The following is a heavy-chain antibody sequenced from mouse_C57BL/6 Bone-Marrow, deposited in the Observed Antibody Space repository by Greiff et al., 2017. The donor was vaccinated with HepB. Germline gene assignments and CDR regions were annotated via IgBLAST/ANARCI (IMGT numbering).Heavy chain of an antibody. CDR2: INPGSGGT. CDR1: GYAFTNYL. D-gene: IGHD2-3*01. V-gene: IGHV1-54*01. Sequence: VQLQQSGAELVRPGTSVKVSCKASGYAFTNYLIEWVKQRPGQGLEWIGVINPGSGGTNYTEKFKGKATLTADNSSSTSYMQLSSLTSEDSAVYFCARSLGGYYAYWGQGTLVTVSA. J-gene: IGHJ3*01. CDR3: ARSLGGYYAY.